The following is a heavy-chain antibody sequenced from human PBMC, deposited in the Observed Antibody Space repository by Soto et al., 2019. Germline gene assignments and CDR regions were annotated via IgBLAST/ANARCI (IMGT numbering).Heavy chain of an antibody. Sequence: QVQLQESGPGLVKPSQTLSLTCSVSGASTVSHYHWTWIRQPPGKGLEWMGYIFNSGTTFYNPSLTSRLSISVDTSGNHSSLELRSVTAADTAVYYCALALGPTTGLDYWGQGTLVTVSS. CDR2: IFNSGTT. J-gene: IGHJ4*02. CDR1: GASTVSHYH. V-gene: IGHV4-31*02. CDR3: ALALGPTTGLDY. D-gene: IGHD1-26*01.